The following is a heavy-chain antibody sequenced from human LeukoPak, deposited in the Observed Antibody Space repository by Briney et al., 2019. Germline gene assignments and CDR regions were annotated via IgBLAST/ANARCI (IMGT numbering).Heavy chain of an antibody. CDR2: INAYNGDT. CDR3: ARAYGSGSYYVKAADY. J-gene: IGHJ4*02. D-gene: IGHD3-10*01. Sequence: GASVKVSCKASGYTFSTYGINWVRQAPGQGLEWMGWINAYNGDTKYAQRLQGRVTMTADTSTTTAYVELRALRSDDTAVYYCARAYGSGSYYVKAADYWGQGTLVTVSS. V-gene: IGHV1-18*01. CDR1: GYTFSTYG.